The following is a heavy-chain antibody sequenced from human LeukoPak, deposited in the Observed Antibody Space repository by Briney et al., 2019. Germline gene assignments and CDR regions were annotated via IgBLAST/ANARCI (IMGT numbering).Heavy chain of an antibody. J-gene: IGHJ4*02. CDR3: AKDHYSTDYDILTGPVGY. CDR1: GFTFSSYW. Sequence: PEGSLRLSCAASGFTFSSYWMSWVRQAPGKGLEWVANIKQDGSEKYYVDSVKGRFTISIDNAKNSLYLQMNSLRAEDTAVYYCAKDHYSTDYDILTGPVGYWGQGTLVTVSS. D-gene: IGHD3-9*01. CDR2: IKQDGSEK. V-gene: IGHV3-7*01.